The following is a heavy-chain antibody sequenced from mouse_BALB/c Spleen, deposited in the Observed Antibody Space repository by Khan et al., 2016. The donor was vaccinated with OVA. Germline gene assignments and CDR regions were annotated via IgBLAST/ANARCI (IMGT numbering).Heavy chain of an antibody. Sequence: EVQLQESGPGLVKPSQSLSLTCTVTGYSITSDYAWNWFRQFPGNKLEWMGYIKYSGSTSYNPSLKSRISISRDTSKNQFFLPLNSVTTEDTATYYCASSETVSSVVATDLDFWGQGTTVTVSA. J-gene: IGHJ2*01. V-gene: IGHV3-2*02. CDR3: ASSETVSSVVATDLDF. CDR2: IKYSGST. D-gene: IGHD1-1*01. CDR1: GYSITSDYA.